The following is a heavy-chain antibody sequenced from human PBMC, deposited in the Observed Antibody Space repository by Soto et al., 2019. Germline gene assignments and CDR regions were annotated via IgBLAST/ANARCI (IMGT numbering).Heavy chain of an antibody. CDR1: GFTFSSYS. CDR3: ARDSRSGDYADFDY. CDR2: ISSSSSYI. Sequence: GGSLRLSCAASGFTFSSYSMNWVRQAPGKGLEWVSSISSSSSYIYYADSVKGRFTISRDNAKNSLYLQMNSLRAEDTAVYYCARDSRSGDYADFDYWGQGTLVTVSS. J-gene: IGHJ4*02. D-gene: IGHD4-17*01. V-gene: IGHV3-21*01.